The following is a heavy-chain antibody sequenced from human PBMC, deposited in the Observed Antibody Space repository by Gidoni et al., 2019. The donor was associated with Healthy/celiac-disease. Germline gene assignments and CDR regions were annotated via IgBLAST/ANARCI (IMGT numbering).Heavy chain of an antibody. CDR3: ARYYAVVVTGYFDY. J-gene: IGHJ4*02. Sequence: QVQLQQWGAGLLKPSETLSLTCAVYGGSFSGYYWSWIRQPPGKGLEWIGEINHSGSTNYNPSLKSRVTISVDTSKNQFSLKLSSVTAADTAVYYCARYYAVVVTGYFDYWGQGTLVTVSS. D-gene: IGHD2-21*02. V-gene: IGHV4-34*01. CDR1: GGSFSGYY. CDR2: INHSGST.